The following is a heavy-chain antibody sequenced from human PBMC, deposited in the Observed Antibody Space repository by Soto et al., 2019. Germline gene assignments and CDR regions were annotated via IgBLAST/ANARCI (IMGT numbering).Heavy chain of an antibody. D-gene: IGHD2-15*01. CDR1: GFTFSSYW. J-gene: IGHJ6*03. CDR3: AREADIVVVVAATLNYYYYMDV. V-gene: IGHV3-7*01. Sequence: GGSLRLSCAASGFTFSSYWMNWVRQAPGKGLEWVANIKQDGSEKYYVDSVKGRFTISRDNAKNSLYLKRNSLRAEDTAVYYCAREADIVVVVAATLNYYYYMDVWGKGTTVTVSS. CDR2: IKQDGSEK.